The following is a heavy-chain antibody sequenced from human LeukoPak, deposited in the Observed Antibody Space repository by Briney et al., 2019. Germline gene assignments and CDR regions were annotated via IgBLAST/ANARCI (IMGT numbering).Heavy chain of an antibody. J-gene: IGHJ4*02. CDR1: RFTFDDYA. CDR2: ISWNSGRI. D-gene: IGHD6-19*01. V-gene: IGHV3-9*03. Sequence: GRSMRLSCAASRFTFDDYAMHWVRQAPGKGLEWVSGISWNSGRIDYADSVKGRFTISRDNAKNSLYLQMNSLRSEDMALYYCAKDIGYTSGQGNDDWGQGALVTVSS. CDR3: AKDIGYTSGQGNDD.